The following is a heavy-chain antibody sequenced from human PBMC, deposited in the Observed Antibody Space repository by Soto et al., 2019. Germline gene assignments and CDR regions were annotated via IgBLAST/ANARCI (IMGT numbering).Heavy chain of an antibody. CDR2: IHVGDSET. D-gene: IGHD2-15*01. CDR3: ENQYCSSGTCYCDY. Sequence: GESLTISCKGSGNTFTSHWIGWVRQMPGKGLEWMGIIHVGDSETRYSPPFQGQVTISADKSISTAYLQWSSLKASDTAMYYCENQYCSSGTCYCDYWGQGILVTGSS. V-gene: IGHV5-51*01. J-gene: IGHJ4*02. CDR1: GNTFTSHW.